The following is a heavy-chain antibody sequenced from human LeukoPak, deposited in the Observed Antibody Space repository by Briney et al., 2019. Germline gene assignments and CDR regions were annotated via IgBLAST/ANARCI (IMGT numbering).Heavy chain of an antibody. D-gene: IGHD2-2*01. CDR1: GFTFSDYY. J-gene: IGHJ4*02. CDR3: ARVDCSSTSCYEFGY. Sequence: GGSLRLSCAASGFTFSDYYMSWIRQAPGKGLEWVSYIRSCGSTIYYADSVKGRFTISRDNAKNSLYLQMNSLRAEDTAVYYCARVDCSSTSCYEFGYWGQGTLVTVSS. V-gene: IGHV3-11*04. CDR2: IRSCGSTI.